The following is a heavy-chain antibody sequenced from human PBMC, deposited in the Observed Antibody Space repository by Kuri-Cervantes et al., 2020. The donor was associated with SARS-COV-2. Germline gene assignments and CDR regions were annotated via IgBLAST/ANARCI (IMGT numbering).Heavy chain of an antibody. CDR2: ISYDGSNK. CDR3: ARDSLRGIFGVVIIDY. D-gene: IGHD3-3*01. J-gene: IGHJ4*02. V-gene: IGHV3-30-3*01. Sequence: GESLKISCAASGFTFRSHAMHWVRQAPGKGLEWVALISYDGSNKYYADSVKGRFIISRDNSKNTLYLQMNSLRVEDTAVYYCARDSLRGIFGVVIIDYWGQGTLVTVSS. CDR1: GFTFRSHA.